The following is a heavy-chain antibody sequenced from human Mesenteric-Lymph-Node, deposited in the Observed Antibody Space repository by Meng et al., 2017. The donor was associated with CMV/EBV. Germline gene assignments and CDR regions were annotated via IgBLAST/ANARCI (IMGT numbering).Heavy chain of an antibody. J-gene: IGHJ5*02. CDR1: GFTFSNYW. V-gene: IGHV3-7*01. D-gene: IGHD6-13*01. Sequence: GTLKISCAASGFTFSNYWMTWVRQAPGKGLEWVANIKEDGSEKYYVDSVKGRFTISRDNAKNSLYLQMNSLRAEDTAVYYCGTGYSNPYNWFDPWGQGTLVTISS. CDR2: IKEDGSEK. CDR3: GTGYSNPYNWFDP.